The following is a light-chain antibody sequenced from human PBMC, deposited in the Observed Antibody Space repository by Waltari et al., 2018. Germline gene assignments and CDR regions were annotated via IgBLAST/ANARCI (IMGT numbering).Light chain of an antibody. V-gene: IGLV1-47*01. Sequence: QSVLTQPPSASGTPGRRIIISCSGSSSNIGTNYVYWYQQFPGTAPKVLIYKTNQRPSGVPDRFSGSKSGTSASLAISGLRSEDEADYYCAAWDDSLSGNVFGTGTKVTVL. J-gene: IGLJ1*01. CDR1: SSNIGTNY. CDR2: KTN. CDR3: AAWDDSLSGNV.